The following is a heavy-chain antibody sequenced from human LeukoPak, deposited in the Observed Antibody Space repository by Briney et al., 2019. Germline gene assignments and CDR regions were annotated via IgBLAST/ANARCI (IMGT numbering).Heavy chain of an antibody. Sequence: SVKVSCKASGYTFTGYYMHWVRQAPGQGLEWMGGIIPIFGTANYAQKFQGRVTITADESTSTAYMELSSLRSEDTAVYYCARDRTSRYFDWGQGTLVTVSS. CDR3: ARDRTSRYFD. CDR1: GYTFTGYY. V-gene: IGHV1-69*13. D-gene: IGHD3-9*01. CDR2: IIPIFGTA. J-gene: IGHJ4*02.